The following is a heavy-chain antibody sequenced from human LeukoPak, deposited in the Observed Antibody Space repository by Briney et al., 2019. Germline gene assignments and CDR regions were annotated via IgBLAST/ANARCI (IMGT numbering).Heavy chain of an antibody. Sequence: SETLSLTCTVSGGSISSYYWSWIRQPAGRGLEWIGRIYSDGSTNYNPSLKSRITMSVDTSKNQFSLRLSSVIAADTAVYYCARDKAYYYDISGFDNWGQGTPVTVSS. CDR2: IYSDGST. J-gene: IGHJ4*02. CDR3: ARDKAYYYDISGFDN. D-gene: IGHD3-22*01. CDR1: GGSISSYY. V-gene: IGHV4-4*07.